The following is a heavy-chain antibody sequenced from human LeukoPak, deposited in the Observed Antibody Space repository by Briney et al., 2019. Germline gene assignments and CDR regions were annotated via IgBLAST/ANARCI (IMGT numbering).Heavy chain of an antibody. CDR2: ISGSGGST. V-gene: IGHV3-23*01. CDR1: GFTFSSNA. CDR3: AKVPSSGWYVIDY. D-gene: IGHD6-19*01. Sequence: GGSLRLSCAASGFTFSSNAMSWVRQAPGKGLEWVSAISGSGGSTYYADSVKGRFTISRDNSKNTLYLQMNSLRAEDTAVYYCAKVPSSGWYVIDYWGQGTLVTVSS. J-gene: IGHJ4*02.